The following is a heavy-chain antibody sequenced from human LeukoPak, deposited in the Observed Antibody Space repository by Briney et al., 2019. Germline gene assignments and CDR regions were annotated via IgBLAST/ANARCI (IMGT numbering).Heavy chain of an antibody. J-gene: IGHJ4*02. Sequence: SETLSLTCTVSGGSISSYYWSWIRQPPGKGLEWIGYIYYSGSTYYNPSLKSRVTISVDTSKNQFSLKLSSVTAADTAVYYCARTGWLLPFDYWGQGTLVTVSS. CDR1: GGSISSYY. D-gene: IGHD3-22*01. CDR2: IYYSGST. CDR3: ARTGWLLPFDY. V-gene: IGHV4-59*08.